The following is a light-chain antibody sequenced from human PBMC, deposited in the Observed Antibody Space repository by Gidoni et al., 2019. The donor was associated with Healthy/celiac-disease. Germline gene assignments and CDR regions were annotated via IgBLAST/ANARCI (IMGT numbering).Light chain of an antibody. Sequence: MVIPPSASTLSWSTGEGTTTSCRASQSVSSNLAWYQQKPGQAPRLLIYGASTRATGIPARFSGSGSGTEFTLTISSLQSEDFAVYYCQQYDNWPLTFGGGTKVEIK. CDR1: QSVSSN. V-gene: IGKV3-15*01. CDR3: QQYDNWPLT. CDR2: GAS. J-gene: IGKJ4*01.